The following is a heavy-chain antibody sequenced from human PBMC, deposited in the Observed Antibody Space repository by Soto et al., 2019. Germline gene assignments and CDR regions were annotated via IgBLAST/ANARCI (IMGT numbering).Heavy chain of an antibody. Sequence: EVQLVESGGGLVKPGGSLRLSCAASGFTFSSYSMNWVRQAPGKGLEWVSSISSSSSYIYYADSVKGRFTISRDNAKNSLFLQMKRLRAEDTAVYSCAREGVQHVSGPYNDYRMGVWGQGTTVTVSS. D-gene: IGHD3-10*01. CDR2: ISSSSSYI. CDR1: GFTFSSYS. V-gene: IGHV3-21*01. J-gene: IGHJ6*02. CDR3: AREGVQHVSGPYNDYRMGV.